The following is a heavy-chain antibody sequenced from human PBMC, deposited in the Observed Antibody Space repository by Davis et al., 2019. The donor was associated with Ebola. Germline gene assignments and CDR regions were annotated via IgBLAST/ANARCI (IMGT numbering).Heavy chain of an antibody. CDR1: GGSISSYY. CDR2: IYYSGST. V-gene: IGHV4-59*12. CDR3: ARAPSYDILTGYFDY. Sequence: SETLSLTCTVSGGSISSYYWSWIRQPPGKGLEWIGYIYYSGSTNYNPSLKSRVTISVDTSKNQFSLKLSSVTAADTAVYYCARAPSYDILTGYFDYWGQGTLVTVSS. D-gene: IGHD3-9*01. J-gene: IGHJ4*02.